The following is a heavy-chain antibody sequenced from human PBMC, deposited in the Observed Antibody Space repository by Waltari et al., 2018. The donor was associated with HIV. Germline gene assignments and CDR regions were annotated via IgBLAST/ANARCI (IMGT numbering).Heavy chain of an antibody. CDR1: GYAFATYD. J-gene: IGHJ6*02. CDR3: ARGGSASMDV. V-gene: IGHV1-8*01. CDR2: MSPNSGNT. Sequence: AEVKKPGASVKVSCKASGYAFATYDVNWVRQATGQGPEWMGWMSPNSGNTVYAQEFQGRVTMTRDTSISTVYMELSSLTSEDTAVYYCARGGSASMDVWGQGTTVTVSS.